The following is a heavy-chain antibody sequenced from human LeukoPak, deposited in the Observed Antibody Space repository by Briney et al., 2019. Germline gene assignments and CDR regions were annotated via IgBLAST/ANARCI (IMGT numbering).Heavy chain of an antibody. CDR2: ISTYSGET. J-gene: IGHJ4*02. CDR3: ARSYTVAVFEVGVLGF. CDR1: GYTFTNYY. V-gene: IGHV1-18*01. Sequence: EASLKVSCKASGYTFTNYYISWVRQAPGRGLEWMGWISTYSGETNYAESLQGRVTMTTDTSTGTAYMELRSLSSDDTAVYYCARSYTVAVFEVGVLGFWGQGTLVTVSS. D-gene: IGHD2-2*01.